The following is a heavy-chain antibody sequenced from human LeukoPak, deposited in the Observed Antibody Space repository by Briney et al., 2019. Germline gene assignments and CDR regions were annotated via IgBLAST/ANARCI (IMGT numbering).Heavy chain of an antibody. V-gene: IGHV4-59*01. CDR3: ARVIEMATITWYFDY. D-gene: IGHD5-24*01. CDR2: FYYTGTT. J-gene: IGHJ4*02. CDR1: GDSTNTYF. Sequence: MASETLSLTCTISGDSTNTYFWSWIRQPPGKGLEWIGYFYYTGTTNYNPSLKSRVTISVDTSKNQFSLKVNSVTAADTGVYYCARVIEMATITWYFDYWGQGTLVTVSS.